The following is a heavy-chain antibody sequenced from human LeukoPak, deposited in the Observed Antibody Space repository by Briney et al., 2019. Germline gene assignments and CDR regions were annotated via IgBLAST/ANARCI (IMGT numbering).Heavy chain of an antibody. Sequence: SETLSLTCTVSGGSISSYYWSWIRQPPGKGLEWIGYIYYSGSTNYNPSLKSRVTISVDTSKNQFSLKLSSVTVADTAVYYCARTQVYYGDYVPYYYYGMDVWGQGTTVTVSS. V-gene: IGHV4-59*01. J-gene: IGHJ6*02. CDR3: ARTQVYYGDYVPYYYYGMDV. D-gene: IGHD4-17*01. CDR1: GGSISSYY. CDR2: IYYSGST.